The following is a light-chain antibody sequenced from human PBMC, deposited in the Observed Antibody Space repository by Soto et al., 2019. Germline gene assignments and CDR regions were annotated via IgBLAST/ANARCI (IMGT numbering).Light chain of an antibody. J-gene: IGKJ5*01. V-gene: IGKV3D-20*02. Sequence: EIVLTQSPGTLSLSPGERATLSCRASQSVSSSYLAWYQQKPGQAPRLLIYGASSRATGIPDRFGGGGSGTDFTLTISSLEPEDFAVYYCQQRSNWPSITFGQGTRLEIK. CDR1: QSVSSSY. CDR2: GAS. CDR3: QQRSNWPSIT.